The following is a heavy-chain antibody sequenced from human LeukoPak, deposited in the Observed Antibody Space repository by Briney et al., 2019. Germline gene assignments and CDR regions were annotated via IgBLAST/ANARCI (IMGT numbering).Heavy chain of an antibody. D-gene: IGHD2-21*02. Sequence: GGSLRLSCTASGFTFGDYAMSWVRQAPGKGLEWVGFIRSKAYGGTTEYAASVKGRFTISRDDSKSIAYLQMNSLKTEDTAVYYCTREQLLFFDYWGQGTLVTVSS. CDR1: GFTFGDYA. CDR3: TREQLLFFDY. J-gene: IGHJ4*02. V-gene: IGHV3-49*04. CDR2: IRSKAYGGTT.